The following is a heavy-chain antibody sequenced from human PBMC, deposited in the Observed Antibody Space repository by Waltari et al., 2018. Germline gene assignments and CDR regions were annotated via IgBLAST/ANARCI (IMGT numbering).Heavy chain of an antibody. D-gene: IGHD6-19*01. J-gene: IGHJ4*02. Sequence: QLQLQESSPGLVKPSETLSLTCTVSGGSISSSSYYWGWMRQPPGKGLEWIGSIYYSGSTYYNPSLKSRVTISVDTSKNQFSLKLSSVTAADTAVYYCARDYSSGWYYFDYWGQGTLVTVSS. CDR3: ARDYSSGWYYFDY. V-gene: IGHV4-39*07. CDR2: IYYSGST. CDR1: GGSISSSSYY.